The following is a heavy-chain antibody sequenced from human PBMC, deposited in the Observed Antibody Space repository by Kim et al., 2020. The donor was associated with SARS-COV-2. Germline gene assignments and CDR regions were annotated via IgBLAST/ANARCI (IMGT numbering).Heavy chain of an antibody. CDR2: IYYSGST. CDR1: GGSISSSSYY. Sequence: SETLSLTCTVSGGSISSSSYYWGWIRQPPGKGLEWIGSIYYSGSTNYNLYLKSRVTISVDTYKNQFYLKFSSATAAATAVYYSARVGFPPVVGGGSFDL. V-gene: IGHV4-39*07. D-gene: IGHD2-15*01. J-gene: IGHJ3*01. CDR3: ARVGFPPVVGGGSFDL.